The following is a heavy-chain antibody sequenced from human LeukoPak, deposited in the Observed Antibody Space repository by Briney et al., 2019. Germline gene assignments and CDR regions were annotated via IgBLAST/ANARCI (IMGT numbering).Heavy chain of an antibody. CDR3: ARVWTATTPDY. CDR2: ISHSGGNT. D-gene: IGHD4-17*01. J-gene: IGHJ4*02. V-gene: IGHV3-23*01. Sequence: GGSLRLSCAASGFTFSNYALSWVRQAPGKGLEWVSGISHSGGNTYYSDSVKGRFTISRDYSKNTLYLQMNSLRAEDTAVYYCARVWTATTPDYWGQGTLVTVSS. CDR1: GFTFSNYA.